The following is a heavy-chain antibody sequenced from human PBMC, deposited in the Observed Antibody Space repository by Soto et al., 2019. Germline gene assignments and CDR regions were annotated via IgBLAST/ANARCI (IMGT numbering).Heavy chain of an antibody. V-gene: IGHV1-69*13. CDR2: IIPIFGTA. Sequence: AASVKVSCKASGGTFSSYAISWVRQAPGQGLEWMGGIIPIFGTANYAQKFQGRVTITADESTSTAYMELSSLRSEDTAVYYCAEAYLEGWGSGRPVGAFDIWGQGTMVTVSS. CDR1: GGTFSSYA. J-gene: IGHJ3*02. CDR3: AEAYLEGWGSGRPVGAFDI. D-gene: IGHD3-10*01.